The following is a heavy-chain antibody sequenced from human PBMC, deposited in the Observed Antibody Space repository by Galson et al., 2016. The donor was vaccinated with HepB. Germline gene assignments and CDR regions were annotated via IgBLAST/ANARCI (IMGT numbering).Heavy chain of an antibody. CDR1: GYTFTSYG. Sequence: QSGAEVKKPGASAKVSCKASGYTFTSYGISWVRQAPGQGLEWMGWISPYNGNANYLQKLQGRVTMTTDTSTSTVYMELSSLRSEDTAVYYCARVARARQKYGERALDYWGQGTLVTVSS. CDR3: ARVARARQKYGERALDY. J-gene: IGHJ4*02. V-gene: IGHV1-18*01. D-gene: IGHD1-1*01. CDR2: ISPYNGNA.